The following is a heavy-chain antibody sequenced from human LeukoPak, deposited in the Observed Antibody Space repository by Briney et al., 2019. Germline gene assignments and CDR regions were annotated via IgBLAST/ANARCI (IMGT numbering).Heavy chain of an antibody. J-gene: IGHJ4*02. V-gene: IGHV3-30-3*01. CDR3: ARKYCSSTSCYYFDY. CDR2: ISYDGSNK. D-gene: IGHD2-2*01. Sequence: PGGSLRLSCAASGFTFSSYAMHWVRQAPGKGLEWVAVISYDGSNKYYADSVKGRFTISRDNSKNTLYLQMNSLRAEDTAVYYCARKYCSSTSCYYFDYWGQGTLVTVPS. CDR1: GFTFSSYA.